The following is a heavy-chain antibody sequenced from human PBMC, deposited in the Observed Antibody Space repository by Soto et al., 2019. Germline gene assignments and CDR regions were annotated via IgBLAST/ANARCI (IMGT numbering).Heavy chain of an antibody. CDR1: GGTFNTFA. CDR3: ARFSPPRGYYAY. J-gene: IGHJ4*02. Sequence: QVQLVQSGAEVKKPGSSVKVSCLASGGTFNTFAISWVRQAPGQGLEYMGGIIPMFGTAHYAQKFQGRVTITADESTRTVYMELSSQRSEDTAVYYCARFSPPRGYYAYWGQGTLVTVSS. V-gene: IGHV1-69*01. CDR2: IIPMFGTA. D-gene: IGHD3-22*01.